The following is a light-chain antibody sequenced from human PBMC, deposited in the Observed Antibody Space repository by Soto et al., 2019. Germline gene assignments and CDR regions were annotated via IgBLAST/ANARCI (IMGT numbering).Light chain of an antibody. J-gene: IGKJ5*01. Sequence: DIEMTQSPPILSVSPGEGATLSCRASQRISTNLAWYQHIPGQAPRLLIVSSSRRPTDVPARFSGSGSGTDFTLTISRLEPEDFAVYHCQQYGSSPLITFGQRTRLEI. CDR1: QRISTN. V-gene: IGKV3-20*01. CDR3: QQYGSSPLIT. CDR2: SSS.